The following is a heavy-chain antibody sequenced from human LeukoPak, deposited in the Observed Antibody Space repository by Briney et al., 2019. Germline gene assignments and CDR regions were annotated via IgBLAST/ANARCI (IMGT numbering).Heavy chain of an antibody. D-gene: IGHD1-26*01. CDR2: IWNDGSNT. V-gene: IGHV3-33*01. CDR3: ARDNAGLVKHLDAFDL. J-gene: IGHJ3*01. Sequence: GGSLRLSCAASGFIFSDYGMHWVRQAPGKGLEWVAVIWNDGSNTYYGDSVKGLFTISRDNSKNTLYLQMNRLRAEDTAVYYCARDNAGLVKHLDAFDLWGQGTMVTVAS. CDR1: GFIFSDYG.